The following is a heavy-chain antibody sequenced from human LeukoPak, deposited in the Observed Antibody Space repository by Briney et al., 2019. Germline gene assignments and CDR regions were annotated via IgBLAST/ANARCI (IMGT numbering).Heavy chain of an antibody. V-gene: IGHV3-30*02. J-gene: IGHJ4*02. D-gene: IGHD2-15*01. CDR1: GFTFSNYG. CDR3: ARVPARVVDYYFDY. CDR2: IRFDGSNK. Sequence: GGSLRLSCAASGFTFSNYGVHWVRQAPGKGLEWVSFIRFDGSNKYYADSVKGRFTISRDNAKNSLYLQMNSLRAEDTAVYYCARVPARVVDYYFDYWGQGTLVTVSS.